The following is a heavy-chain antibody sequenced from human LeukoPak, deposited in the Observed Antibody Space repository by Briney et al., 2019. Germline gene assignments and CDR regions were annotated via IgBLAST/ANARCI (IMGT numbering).Heavy chain of an antibody. CDR2: MNPNSGNT. D-gene: IGHD3-10*01. V-gene: IGHV1-8*01. CDR1: GYTFTSYD. J-gene: IGHJ4*02. Sequence: ASVKVSCEASGYTFTSYDINWVRQATGQGLEWMGWMNPNSGNTGYAQKFQGRVTMTRNTSISTAYMELSSLRSEDTAVYYCAREFSMVRGGGFDYWGQGTLVTVSS. CDR3: AREFSMVRGGGFDY.